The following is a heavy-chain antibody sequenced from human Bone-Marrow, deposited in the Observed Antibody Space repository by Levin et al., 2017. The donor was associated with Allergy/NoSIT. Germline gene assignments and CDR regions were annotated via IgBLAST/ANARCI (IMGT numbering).Heavy chain of an antibody. CDR3: ARVKGRDSGYDFLGDY. CDR1: GFTFSNYG. J-gene: IGHJ4*02. D-gene: IGHD5-12*01. CDR2: ISYEGKNV. V-gene: IGHV3-30*03. Sequence: AGGSLRLSCAASGFTFSNYGIYWVRQAPGKGLEWVAVISYEGKNVHYADSVMGRFTISRDNSKNTVYLQMNSLRVEDTAVYYCARVKGRDSGYDFLGDYWGQGTLVTVSS.